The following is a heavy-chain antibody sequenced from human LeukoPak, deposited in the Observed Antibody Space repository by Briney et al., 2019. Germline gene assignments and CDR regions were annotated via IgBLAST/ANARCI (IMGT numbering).Heavy chain of an antibody. V-gene: IGHV3-53*01. J-gene: IGHJ3*02. CDR3: ARASSITMTEGAFDI. Sequence: GGSLRLSCTVSGFTVSSDSMSWVRQAPGTGLEWGSFIYRGGSTHYSDSVKGRFTISRDNAKNTLYLQMNSLRAEDTAVYYCARASSITMTEGAFDIWGQGTMVTVSS. CDR2: IYRGGST. D-gene: IGHD3-22*01. CDR1: GFTVSSDS.